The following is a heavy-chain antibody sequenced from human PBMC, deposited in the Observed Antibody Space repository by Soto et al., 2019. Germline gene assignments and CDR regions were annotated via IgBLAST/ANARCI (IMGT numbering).Heavy chain of an antibody. CDR1: GFTFSSYA. CDR3: ARVPQG. J-gene: IGHJ4*02. CDR2: ISYDGSNK. Sequence: QVQLVESGGGVVHPGRSLRLSCAASGFTFSSYAMHWVRQAPGKGLEWVAVISYDGSNKYYADSVKGRFTISRDNSKNTLYLQMNSLRAEDTAVYYCARVPQGWGQGTLVTVSS. V-gene: IGHV3-30-3*01.